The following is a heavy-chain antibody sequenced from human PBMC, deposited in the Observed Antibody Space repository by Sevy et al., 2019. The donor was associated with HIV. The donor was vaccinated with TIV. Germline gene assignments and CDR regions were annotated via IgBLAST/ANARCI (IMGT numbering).Heavy chain of an antibody. CDR3: ARSSTSGWADAFDI. V-gene: IGHV5-51*01. CDR2: IYPGDSDT. J-gene: IGHJ3*02. CDR1: GYSFTNYW. Sequence: GESLKISCKGSGYSFTNYWIGWVRQMPGKGLEWMGIIYPGDSDTRYSRSFQGQVTISADKSIITAYLQWSSLKASDTAMYYCARSSTSGWADAFDIWGQGTMVTVSS. D-gene: IGHD2-2*01.